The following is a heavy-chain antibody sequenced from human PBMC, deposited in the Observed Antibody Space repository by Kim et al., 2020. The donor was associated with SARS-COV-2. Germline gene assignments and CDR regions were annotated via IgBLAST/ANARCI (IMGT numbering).Heavy chain of an antibody. CDR2: ISSSGTST. D-gene: IGHD1-1*01. J-gene: IGHJ4*03. Sequence: GGSLRLSCAASGFTFSSYCMSWIRQAPGKGLEWVSYISSSGTSTNYADSVKGRFTISRDNAENSLYLLMNSLRAEDTAVYYCARGGGNWYAQIDYQGHGT. V-gene: IGHV3-11*06. CDR1: GFTFSSYC. CDR3: ARGGGNWYAQIDY.